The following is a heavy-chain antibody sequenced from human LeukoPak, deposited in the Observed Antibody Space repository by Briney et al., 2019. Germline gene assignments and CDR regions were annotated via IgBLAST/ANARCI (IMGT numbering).Heavy chain of an antibody. CDR1: GFTFSSYW. D-gene: IGHD1-26*01. J-gene: IGHJ3*02. CDR2: INSDGSST. Sequence: GVSLRLSCAASGFTFSSYWMHWVRQAPGKGLVWVSRINSDGSSTSYADSVKGRFTISRDNAKNTPCLQMNSLRAEDTAVYYCARAAGPGGRDAFDIWGQGTMVTVSS. CDR3: ARAAGPGGRDAFDI. V-gene: IGHV3-74*01.